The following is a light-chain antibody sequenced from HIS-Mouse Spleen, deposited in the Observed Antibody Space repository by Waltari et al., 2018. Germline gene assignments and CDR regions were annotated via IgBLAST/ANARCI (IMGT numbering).Light chain of an antibody. CDR3: SSYAGSNNLGV. CDR1: SSDVGGYNY. V-gene: IGLV2-8*01. J-gene: IGLJ1*01. CDR2: EVS. Sequence: QSALTQPPSASGSPGQSVTISCTGTSSDVGGYNYVPWYHQHPGNAPKLMIYEVSKRPSGVPDRFSGSKSGNTASLTVSGLQAEDEADYYCSSYAGSNNLGVFGTGTKVTVL.